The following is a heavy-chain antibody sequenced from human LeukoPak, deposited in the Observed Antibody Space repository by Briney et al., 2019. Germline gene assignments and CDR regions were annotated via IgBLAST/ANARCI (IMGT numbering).Heavy chain of an antibody. CDR2: INPSGGNT. J-gene: IGHJ5*02. CDR3: ARGGNWNYFGAPSRGP. Sequence: ASVKVSCKASGYTFTSYYMHWVRQAPGQGLEWMGIINPSGGNTSYAQKFQGRVTMTRDTSTSTVYMELSSLRSEDTAVYYCARGGNWNYFGAPSRGPWGQGTLVTVSS. CDR1: GYTFTSYY. D-gene: IGHD1-7*01. V-gene: IGHV1-46*03.